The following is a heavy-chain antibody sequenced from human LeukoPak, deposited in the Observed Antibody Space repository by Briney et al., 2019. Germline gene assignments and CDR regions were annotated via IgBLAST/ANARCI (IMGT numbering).Heavy chain of an antibody. CDR2: IHPEGNEK. CDR3: ARGDDFSGDY. D-gene: IGHD2-21*02. J-gene: IGHJ4*01. V-gene: IGHV3-7*04. Sequence: PGRSLRLSCAASGFTFRNFWMSWVRQAPGRGLEWVANIHPEGNEKYHVDSVKGRFTISRDNTKSSLFLQMHGLRVEDTAVYYCARGDDFSGDYWGQGTLVTVSS. CDR1: GFTFRNFW.